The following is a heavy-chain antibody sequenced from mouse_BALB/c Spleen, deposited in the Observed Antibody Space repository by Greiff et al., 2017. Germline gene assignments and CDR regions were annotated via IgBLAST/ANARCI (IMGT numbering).Heavy chain of an antibody. CDR3: ARDSTTATGGGLDY. V-gene: IGHV5-4*02. Sequence: EVNLVESGGGLVKPGGSLKLSCAASGFTFSDYYMYWVRQTPEKRLEWVATISDGGSYTYYPDSVKGRFTISRDNAKNNLYLQMSSLKSEDTAMYSCARDSTTATGGGLDYWGQGTTLTVSA. D-gene: IGHD1-2*01. CDR2: ISDGGSYT. J-gene: IGHJ2*01. CDR1: GFTFSDYY.